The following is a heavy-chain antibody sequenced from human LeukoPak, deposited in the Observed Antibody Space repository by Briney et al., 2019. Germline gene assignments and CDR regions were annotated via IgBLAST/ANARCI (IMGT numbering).Heavy chain of an antibody. Sequence: SEALSLTCTFSADSFSHYYWSWIRQPPGKGLEWLGHIYSTGSTDYNPSLRSRVVISIDSSTNQFSLKLRSVTAADTAFYYCARLRWQLVGPYFDSWSQGTLVTVSS. CDR2: IYSTGST. D-gene: IGHD1-26*01. CDR1: ADSFSHYY. V-gene: IGHV4-59*01. J-gene: IGHJ4*02. CDR3: ARLRWQLVGPYFDS.